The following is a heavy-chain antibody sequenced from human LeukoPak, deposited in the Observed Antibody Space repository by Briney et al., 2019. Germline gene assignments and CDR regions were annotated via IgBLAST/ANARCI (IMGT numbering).Heavy chain of an antibody. D-gene: IGHD2-15*01. V-gene: IGHV4-39*07. CDR2: ILYRGST. Sequence: SETLSLTCTVSGVALSSSSYYWGWIRQPPGKGLWWIGGILYRGSTYYTPSPTCRVTISVDTSKNQFSLKLSSVTAADTAVYYCARASAIVVVVAATPEDAFDIWGQGTMVAVSS. CDR3: ARASAIVVVVAATPEDAFDI. J-gene: IGHJ3*02. CDR1: GVALSSSSYY.